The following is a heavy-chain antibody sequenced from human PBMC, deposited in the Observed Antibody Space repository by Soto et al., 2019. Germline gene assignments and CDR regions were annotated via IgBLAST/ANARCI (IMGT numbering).Heavy chain of an antibody. Sequence: SETLSLTCTVSGVSISSSSYYWGWIRQPPGKGLEWIGSIYYSGSTYYNLSLKSRVTISRDNSKNTLYPQMNGLRAEDTAVYYCARHGYNYGGGYFDYWGQGALVTVSS. CDR3: ARHGYNYGGGYFDY. CDR1: GVSISSSSYY. J-gene: IGHJ4*02. V-gene: IGHV4-39*01. CDR2: IYYSGST. D-gene: IGHD5-18*01.